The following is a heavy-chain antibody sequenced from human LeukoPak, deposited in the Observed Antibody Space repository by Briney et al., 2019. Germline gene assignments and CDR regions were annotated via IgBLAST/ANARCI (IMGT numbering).Heavy chain of an antibody. D-gene: IGHD6-19*01. CDR2: MSGFGGRT. V-gene: IGHV3-23*01. J-gene: IGHJ4*02. Sequence: GGSLRLSCAASGFTLSSYGMSWVRQAPGKGLEGVSGMSGFGGRTYYAESVKGRFTISRDNSKNTLYLQMNSLRAEDTAVYYCAKRFGSDNNYYIDYWGQGTLVTVSS. CDR3: AKRFGSDNNYYIDY. CDR1: GFTLSSYG.